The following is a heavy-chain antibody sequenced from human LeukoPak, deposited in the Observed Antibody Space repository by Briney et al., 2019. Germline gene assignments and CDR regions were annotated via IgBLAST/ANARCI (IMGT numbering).Heavy chain of an antibody. D-gene: IGHD6-6*01. CDR3: ARAPSDINSSSSFLNYYYMDV. J-gene: IGHJ6*03. CDR1: GGSISSSSYY. CDR2: IYYSGST. V-gene: IGHV4-39*07. Sequence: NPSETLSLTCTVSGGSISSSSYYWGWIRQPPGKGLEWIGSIYYSGSTYYNPSLKSRVTISVDTSKNQFSLKLSSVTAADTAVYYCARAPSDINSSSSFLNYYYMDVWGNGTTVTVSS.